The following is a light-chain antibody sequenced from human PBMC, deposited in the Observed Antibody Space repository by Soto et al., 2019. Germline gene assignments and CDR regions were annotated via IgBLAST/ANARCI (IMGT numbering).Light chain of an antibody. CDR3: QQSFSPLWT. CDR1: QSISNY. V-gene: IGKV1-39*01. Sequence: DLQMTQSPSSLSASVGDRVTITCRASQSISNYLNWYQQKPGKAPKLLIYAASNMQSGVPSRFSGSGSETDFTLPISSLQPDDSAAYYCQQSFSPLWTFGQGTKVEV. J-gene: IGKJ1*01. CDR2: AAS.